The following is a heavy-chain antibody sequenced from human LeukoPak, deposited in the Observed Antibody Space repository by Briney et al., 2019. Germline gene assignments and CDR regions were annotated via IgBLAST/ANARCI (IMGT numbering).Heavy chain of an antibody. V-gene: IGHV6-1*01. J-gene: IGHJ4*02. CDR3: ARANYYYDSSGFLVLVYYFDY. CDR1: GDSVSSNNAA. Sequence: SQTLSLTCTISGDSVSSNNAAWNWISQSPSRGLEWLGRTYYRSKWYNDYAVTVQVRITINPGTSKYQFSLQLNSVTPEDTAVYYCARANYYYDSSGFLVLVYYFDYWRQGSLLTVHS. CDR2: TYYRSKWYN. D-gene: IGHD3-22*01.